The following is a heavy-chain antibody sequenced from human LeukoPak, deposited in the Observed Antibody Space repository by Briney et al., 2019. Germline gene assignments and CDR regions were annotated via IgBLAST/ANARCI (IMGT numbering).Heavy chain of an antibody. CDR2: ISAYNGNT. CDR1: GYTFTSYG. CDR3: ARDRGTAAAGPDFDY. V-gene: IGHV1-18*01. D-gene: IGHD6-13*01. J-gene: IGHJ4*02. Sequence: GASVKVSCKASGYTFTSYGISWVRQAPGQGLEWMGWISAYNGNTNYAQKLQGRVTMTTDTSTSTAYMELRSLRSDDTAVYYCARDRGTAAAGPDFDYWGQGTLVTVSS.